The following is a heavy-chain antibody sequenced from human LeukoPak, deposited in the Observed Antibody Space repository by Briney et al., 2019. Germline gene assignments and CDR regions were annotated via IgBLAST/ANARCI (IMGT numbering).Heavy chain of an antibody. CDR1: GFIFSSYA. J-gene: IGHJ6*03. CDR3: AKMRGQYYHSYYMDA. CDR2: GGSGGST. V-gene: IGHV3-23*01. Sequence: GGSLRLSCAASGFIFSSYAMSWVRQAPGKGLEWVSYGGSGGSTYYADSVKGRFTVSRDNSKSTLCLQMDSLTAEDTAVYYCAKMRGQYYHSYYMDAWGKGTTVTVSS.